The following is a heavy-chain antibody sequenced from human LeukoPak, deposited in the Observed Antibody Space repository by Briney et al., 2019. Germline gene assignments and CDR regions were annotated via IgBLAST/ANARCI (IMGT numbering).Heavy chain of an antibody. J-gene: IGHJ3*01. CDR2: VSYTGRT. Sequence: LETLSLTCTVSGGSLSCHYWSWIRQPPGKRLEWSGYVSYTGRTKYNPSLQSRVTISIDTSKSQFSLKLTSVTSADTAVYSCARLRDNDISGDPDTFDVWGQRTGVIVSS. D-gene: IGHD3-22*01. CDR1: GGSLSCHY. V-gene: IGHV4-59*11. CDR3: ARLRDNDISGDPDTFDV.